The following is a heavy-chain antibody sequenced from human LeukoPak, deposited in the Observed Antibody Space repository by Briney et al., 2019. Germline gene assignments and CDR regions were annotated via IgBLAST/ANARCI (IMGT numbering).Heavy chain of an antibody. CDR2: ITSDGSST. CDR3: ARDLGDGTPFDY. CDR1: GFTFSSLW. V-gene: IGHV3-74*01. Sequence: GGSLRLSCAASGFTFSSLWMHWVRQPPGKGLVWVSRITSDGSSTRSADSVKGRFTTSRDNAKNTLYLQLNSLRDEDTATYFCARDLGDGTPFDYWGQGTLVTVSS. D-gene: IGHD1-7*01. J-gene: IGHJ4*02.